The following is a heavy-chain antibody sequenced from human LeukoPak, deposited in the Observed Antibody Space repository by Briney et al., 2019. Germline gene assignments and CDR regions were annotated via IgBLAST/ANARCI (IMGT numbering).Heavy chain of an antibody. CDR1: GFTFDDYA. V-gene: IGHV3-9*01. CDR2: ISWNSGSI. J-gene: IGHJ3*02. D-gene: IGHD3-22*01. Sequence: PGRSLRLSCAASGFTFDDYAMHWVRQAPGKGLEWVSGISWNSGSIGYADSVKGRFTISRDNAKNSLYLQMNSLRAEDTALYYCAKDYYDSSNAFDIWGQGTMVTVSS. CDR3: AKDYYDSSNAFDI.